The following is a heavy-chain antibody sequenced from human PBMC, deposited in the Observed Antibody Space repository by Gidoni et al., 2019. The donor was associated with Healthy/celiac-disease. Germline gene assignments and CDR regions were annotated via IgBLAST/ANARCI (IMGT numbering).Heavy chain of an antibody. V-gene: IGHV4-31*03. D-gene: IGHD2-2*01. Sequence: QVQLQESGPGLVKPSQTLSLTCTVSGGSIRRGGYYLSWIRQHPGKGLEWIGYLYYSGSNYYNPSLKSRVTISVDTSKNQFSLKLSSVTAADTAVYYCARVKDCSSTSCYAGIYYFDYWGQGTLVTVSS. CDR2: LYYSGSN. CDR3: ARVKDCSSTSCYAGIYYFDY. J-gene: IGHJ4*02. CDR1: GGSIRRGGYY.